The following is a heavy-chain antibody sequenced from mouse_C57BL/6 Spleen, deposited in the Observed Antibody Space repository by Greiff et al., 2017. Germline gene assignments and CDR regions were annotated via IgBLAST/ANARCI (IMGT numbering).Heavy chain of an antibody. CDR2: ILPGSGST. Sequence: VKLQESGAELMKPGASVKLSCKATGYTFTGYWIEWVKQRPGHGLEWIGEILPGSGSTNYNEKFKGKATFTADPSSNTAYMQLSSLTTEDSAIYYCARKDLLTGSFAYWGQGTLVTVSA. J-gene: IGHJ3*01. D-gene: IGHD4-1*01. V-gene: IGHV1-9*01. CDR1: GYTFTGYW. CDR3: ARKDLLTGSFAY.